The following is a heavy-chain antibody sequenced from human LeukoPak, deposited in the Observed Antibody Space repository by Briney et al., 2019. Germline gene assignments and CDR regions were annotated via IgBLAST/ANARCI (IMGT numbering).Heavy chain of an antibody. CDR3: ASVVGATILDY. Sequence: VASAKVSCKASGYTFTSYGISWVRQAPGQGLEWMGWISAYNGNTKYAQKFQGRVTMTTDTSTSTAYMELRSLRSDDTAVYYCASVVGATILDYWGQGTLVTVSS. J-gene: IGHJ4*02. CDR1: GYTFTSYG. CDR2: ISAYNGNT. D-gene: IGHD1-26*01. V-gene: IGHV1-18*01.